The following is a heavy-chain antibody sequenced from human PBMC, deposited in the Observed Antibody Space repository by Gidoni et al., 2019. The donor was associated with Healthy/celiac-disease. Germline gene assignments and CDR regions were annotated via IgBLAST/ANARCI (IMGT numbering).Heavy chain of an antibody. CDR3: TRGDYYDSSGYYYFDY. CDR2: IRSKAYGGAT. D-gene: IGHD3-22*01. CDR1: GFTFGYYA. V-gene: IGHV3-49*03. Sequence: EVQLVESGGGLVQPGRSLRLSCTASGFTFGYYAMSWFRQAPGKGLEWVGFIRSKAYGGATEYAASVKGRFTISRDDSKSIAYLQMNSLKTEDTAVYYCTRGDYYDSSGYYYFDYWGQGTLVTVSS. J-gene: IGHJ4*02.